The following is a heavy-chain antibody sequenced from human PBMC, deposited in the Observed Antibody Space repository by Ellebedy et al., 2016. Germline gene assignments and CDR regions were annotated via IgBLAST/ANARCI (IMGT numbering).Heavy chain of an antibody. J-gene: IGHJ4*02. CDR3: ARDFQATEWGVDFDY. CDR1: GYTFTGYY. Sequence: ASVKVSCKASGYTFTGYYMHWVRQAPGQGLEWMGWINPNSGGTNYAQKFQGWVTMTRDTSTSTVYMELSSLRSEDTAVYYCARDFQATEWGVDFDYWGQGTLVTVSS. CDR2: INPNSGGT. V-gene: IGHV1-2*04. D-gene: IGHD1-26*01.